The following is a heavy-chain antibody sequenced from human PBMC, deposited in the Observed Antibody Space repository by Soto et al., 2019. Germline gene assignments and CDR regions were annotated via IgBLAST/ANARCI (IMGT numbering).Heavy chain of an antibody. Sequence: VGSLSLSCAASGFTFSSHAMRWVRQAPGKGLEWVSAISGSGGSTYYADSVKGRFTISRDNSKNTLYLQMNSLRAEDTAVYYCEKELDYYDSSGDFDYWGQGTLV. D-gene: IGHD3-22*01. V-gene: IGHV3-23*01. J-gene: IGHJ4*02. CDR3: EKELDYYDSSGDFDY. CDR1: GFTFSSHA. CDR2: ISGSGGST.